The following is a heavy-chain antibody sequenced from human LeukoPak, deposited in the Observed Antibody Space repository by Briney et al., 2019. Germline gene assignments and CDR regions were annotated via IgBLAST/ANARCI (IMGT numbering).Heavy chain of an antibody. Sequence: SETLSLTCAVYGGSFSGYYWSWIRQPPGKGLEWIGEINHSGSTNYNPSLKSRVTISVDTSKKQFSLKLSSVTAADTAVYYCASADSSSWYWGQGTLVTVSS. J-gene: IGHJ4*02. CDR3: ASADSSSWY. D-gene: IGHD6-13*01. V-gene: IGHV4-34*01. CDR2: INHSGST. CDR1: GGSFSGYY.